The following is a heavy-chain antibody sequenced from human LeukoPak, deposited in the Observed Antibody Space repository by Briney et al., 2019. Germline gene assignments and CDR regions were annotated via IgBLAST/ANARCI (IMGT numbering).Heavy chain of an antibody. J-gene: IGHJ4*02. CDR3: ARAGGSGSYFFY. CDR1: GFTFSNYW. V-gene: IGHV3-7*03. Sequence: GGSLRLSCAASGFTFSNYWMSWVRQAPGKGLEWVANIMQDGSEKYYVDSAKGRFTISRDNAKNSLYLQMNSLRAEDTAVYYCARAGGSGSYFFYWGQGTLVTVSS. D-gene: IGHD3-10*01. CDR2: IMQDGSEK.